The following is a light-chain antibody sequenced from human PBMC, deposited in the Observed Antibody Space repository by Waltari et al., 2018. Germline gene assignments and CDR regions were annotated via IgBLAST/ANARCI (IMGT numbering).Light chain of an antibody. CDR3: QKYNSAPRT. Sequence: DIQMTQSPSSLSASVGDRVTITCQASQDISNYLAWYQQKPGKVPKLLIYAASTLQSGVPSRFSGSGSGTDFTLTISSLQPEDVATYYCQKYNSAPRTFGQGTKVEIK. CDR2: AAS. CDR1: QDISNY. J-gene: IGKJ1*01. V-gene: IGKV1-27*01.